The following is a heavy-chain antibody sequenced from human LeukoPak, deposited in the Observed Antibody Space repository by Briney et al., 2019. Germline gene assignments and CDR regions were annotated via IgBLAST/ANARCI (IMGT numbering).Heavy chain of an antibody. D-gene: IGHD1-14*01. CDR3: ARVNRREWFDP. V-gene: IGHV4-59*01. Sequence: SETLSLTCTVSGGSISGFYWSWIRQPPGKGLEWIGYMSNNGATTYNPSLKSRVTISVDTSKNQFSLKLSSVTAADTAVYYCARVNRREWFDPWGQGTLVTVSS. CDR1: GGSISGFY. CDR2: MSNNGAT. J-gene: IGHJ5*02.